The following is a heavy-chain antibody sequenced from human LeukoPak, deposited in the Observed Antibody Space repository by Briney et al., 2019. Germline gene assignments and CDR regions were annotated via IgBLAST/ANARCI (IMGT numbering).Heavy chain of an antibody. CDR2: ISSSSSYI. J-gene: IGHJ4*02. V-gene: IGHV3-21*04. CDR3: ARGSYGDYWLVDY. CDR1: GFTFSSYS. D-gene: IGHD4-17*01. Sequence: PGGSLRLSCAASGFTFSSYSMNWVRQAPGKGLEWVSSISSSSSYIYYADSVKGRFTISRDNAKNSLYLQMNSLRAEDTALYHCARGSYGDYWLVDYWGQGTLVTVSS.